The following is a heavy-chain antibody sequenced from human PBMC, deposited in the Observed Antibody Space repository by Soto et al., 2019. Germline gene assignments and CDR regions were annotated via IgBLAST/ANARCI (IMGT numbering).Heavy chain of an antibody. Sequence: QVQLVESGGGVVQPGRSLRLSCAASGFTFSSYGMHWVRQAPGKGLEWVAVISYDGSNKYYADSVKGRFTISRDNSKNTLYLQMNSLRAEDTAVYYCAKDSRYYDSSGYYAEDYYYYGMDVWGQGTTVTVSS. CDR1: GFTFSSYG. D-gene: IGHD3-22*01. V-gene: IGHV3-30*18. J-gene: IGHJ6*02. CDR2: ISYDGSNK. CDR3: AKDSRYYDSSGYYAEDYYYYGMDV.